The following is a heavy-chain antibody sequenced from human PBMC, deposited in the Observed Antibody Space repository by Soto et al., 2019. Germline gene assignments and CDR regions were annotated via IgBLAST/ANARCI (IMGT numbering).Heavy chain of an antibody. J-gene: IGHJ4*02. CDR1: GDSVTSNVW. Sequence: SETLSLTCAVSGDSVTSNVWWSWVRQPPGKGLEWIGEAYHNGLTDYNPSLKSRVTMSVDTSKNEFSLKLTSLTAADTAIYYCARDAHVPGDSDRFDYWGQGNLLTVSS. V-gene: IGHV4-4*02. CDR3: ARDAHVPGDSDRFDY. D-gene: IGHD2-15*01. CDR2: AYHNGLT.